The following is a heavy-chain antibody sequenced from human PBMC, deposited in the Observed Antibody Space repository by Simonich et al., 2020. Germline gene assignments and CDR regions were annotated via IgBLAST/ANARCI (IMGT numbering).Heavy chain of an antibody. Sequence: QLQLQESGPGLVKPSETLSLTCTVSGGSMSSSSYYWGWVRQPPGKGLEWIGRIYYSGTTYYNPSFKSRVTISVDTSKNQFSLKLRSVTAADTAVYYCARHAGFAFDIWGQGTMVTVSS. CDR3: ARHAGFAFDI. J-gene: IGHJ3*02. V-gene: IGHV4-39*01. D-gene: IGHD6-13*01. CDR1: GGSMSSSSYY. CDR2: IYYSGTT.